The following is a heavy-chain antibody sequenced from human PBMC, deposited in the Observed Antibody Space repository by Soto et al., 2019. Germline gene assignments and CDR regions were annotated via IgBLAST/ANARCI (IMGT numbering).Heavy chain of an antibody. CDR1: GGTFSSYA. CDR3: ARDRRGRITMVRGVSYGMDV. D-gene: IGHD3-10*01. J-gene: IGHJ6*02. V-gene: IGHV1-69*12. Sequence: QVQLVQSGAEVKKPGSSVKVSCKASGGTFSSYAISWVRQAPGQGLEWMGGIIPIFGTANYVQKIQGRVTITADESTSTAYMELSSLRSEDTAVYYCARDRRGRITMVRGVSYGMDVWGQGTTVTVSS. CDR2: IIPIFGTA.